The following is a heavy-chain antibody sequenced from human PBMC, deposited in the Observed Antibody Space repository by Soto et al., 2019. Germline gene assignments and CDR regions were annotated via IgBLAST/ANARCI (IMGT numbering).Heavy chain of an antibody. V-gene: IGHV1-8*01. D-gene: IGHD6-6*01. CDR3: AREGYGSSSSPRGNWFDP. J-gene: IGHJ5*02. CDR1: GYTFTSYD. CDR2: VNPNSGDT. Sequence: QVQLVQSGAEVKKPGASVKVSCKASGYTFTSYDINWVRQATGQGLEWVGWVNPNSGDTGYAQRFQGRVTMTKNTSISTAYMELSSLRSEDTAVYYCAREGYGSSSSPRGNWFDPWGQGTLVTVSS.